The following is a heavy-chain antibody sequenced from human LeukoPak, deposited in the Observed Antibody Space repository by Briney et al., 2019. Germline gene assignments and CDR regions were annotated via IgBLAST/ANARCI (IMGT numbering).Heavy chain of an antibody. CDR3: ARLRDYCSGGSCHYFDY. CDR2: IKQDGSEK. Sequence: GGSLRLSCAASGFTFSSYWMSWVRQAPGKGLQWVANIKQDGSEKYYVDSVKGRFTISRDNAKNSLYLQMNSLRAEDTAVYYCARLRDYCSGGSCHYFDYWGQGTLVTVSS. V-gene: IGHV3-7*01. J-gene: IGHJ4*02. D-gene: IGHD2-15*01. CDR1: GFTFSSYW.